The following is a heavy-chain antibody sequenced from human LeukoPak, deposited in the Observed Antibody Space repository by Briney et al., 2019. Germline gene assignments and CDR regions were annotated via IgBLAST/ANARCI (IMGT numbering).Heavy chain of an antibody. CDR3: ARAPRDTNSWYYFDY. J-gene: IGHJ4*02. V-gene: IGHV4-31*02. CDR1: GVSISSGDYY. Sequence: SETLSLTCTVSGVSISSGDYYWSWIRQHPGKGREWIVYIYYSGDTYYNPSLKSRVTISVDTSKNQFSLKVSSVTAADTAVHYCARAPRDTNSWYYFDYWGQGTLVSVSS. D-gene: IGHD5-18*01. CDR2: IYYSGDT.